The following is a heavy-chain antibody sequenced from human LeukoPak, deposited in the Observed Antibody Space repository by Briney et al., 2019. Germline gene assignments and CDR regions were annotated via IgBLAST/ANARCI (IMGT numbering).Heavy chain of an antibody. Sequence: PSETLSLTCTLSSGSISSSSYYWGWIRQPPGKGLEWIGSIYYSGSTYYNPSLKSPVTISVDTSKNQFSLKLSSVTAADTAVYYCARQSGEWLRLFDYWGQGTLVTVSS. CDR1: SGSISSSSYY. J-gene: IGHJ4*02. CDR3: ARQSGEWLRLFDY. D-gene: IGHD5-12*01. CDR2: IYYSGST. V-gene: IGHV4-39*01.